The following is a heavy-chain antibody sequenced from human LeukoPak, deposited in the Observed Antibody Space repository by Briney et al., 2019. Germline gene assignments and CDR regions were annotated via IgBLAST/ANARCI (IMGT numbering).Heavy chain of an antibody. Sequence: PSETLSLTCTVSGGSISSGSYYWSWIRQPGGKGLEWIGRIYTSGSTNYNPSLKSRVTIAVDTSKNQFSLTLSSVTAADTAVYYCASLNYYGSGSPKNDAFDIWGQGTMVTVSS. CDR1: GGSISSGSYY. D-gene: IGHD3-10*01. CDR3: ASLNYYGSGSPKNDAFDI. V-gene: IGHV4-61*02. J-gene: IGHJ3*02. CDR2: IYTSGST.